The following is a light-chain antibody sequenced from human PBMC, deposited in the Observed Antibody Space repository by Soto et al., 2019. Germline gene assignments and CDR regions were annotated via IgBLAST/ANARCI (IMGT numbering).Light chain of an antibody. V-gene: IGKV3-20*01. CDR3: QQYRNSPIT. J-gene: IGKJ5*01. Sequence: EVVLTHSPGTLSLCRCEIATLSCRASERIYSAYLGWYQQKPGQAPRLLIYGTSSRATGIPDRFSGSGSGTDFTLTISRLEPEDFAVYYRQQYRNSPITFGQGTRLEIK. CDR2: GTS. CDR1: ERIYSAY.